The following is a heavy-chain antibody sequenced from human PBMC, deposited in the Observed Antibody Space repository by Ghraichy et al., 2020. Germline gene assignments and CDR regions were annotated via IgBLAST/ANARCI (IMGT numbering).Heavy chain of an antibody. J-gene: IGHJ4*02. Sequence: GESLNISCAASGFTFNKYDMTWVRQAPGKGLEWVSTISGRGDSTYYADSVKGRFTISRDNVKNTLDLQMESLRAEDASVYYCAKSGSVAGAYHFDFWGQGSLVNVSS. V-gene: IGHV3-23*01. CDR3: AKSGSVAGAYHFDF. D-gene: IGHD6-19*01. CDR1: GFTFNKYD. CDR2: ISGRGDST.